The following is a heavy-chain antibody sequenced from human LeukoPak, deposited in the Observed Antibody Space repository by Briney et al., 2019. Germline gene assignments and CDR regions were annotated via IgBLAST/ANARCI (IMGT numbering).Heavy chain of an antibody. Sequence: GGSLRLSCAASGFTFSTHGMLWVRQAPGKGLEWVAAFRHDGTYKNYADSVKGRFTISRDNSKNSLYLQMNSMSAEDSALYSCARTGGRDGHCFDSWGQGALVTVSP. J-gene: IGHJ4*02. D-gene: IGHD1-26*01. CDR2: FRHDGTYK. V-gene: IGHV3-33*01. CDR3: ARTGGRDGHCFDS. CDR1: GFTFSTHG.